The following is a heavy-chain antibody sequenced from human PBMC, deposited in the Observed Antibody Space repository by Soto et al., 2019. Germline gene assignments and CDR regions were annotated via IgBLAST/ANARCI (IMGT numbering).Heavy chain of an antibody. V-gene: IGHV3-23*01. D-gene: IGHD3-10*01. CDR2: ISGSGDST. J-gene: IGHJ4*02. CDR3: AQALYGGFTY. CDR1: GFTFSVYA. Sequence: EVRLLESGGGLVQPGGSLRLSCAASGFTFSVYAMSWVRQAPGKGLEWVSGISGSGDSTHYADSVKGRFTVSRDNSKSMLYLQTHSMRAEVTAIYYCAQALYGGFTYWGQGTLVTVSS.